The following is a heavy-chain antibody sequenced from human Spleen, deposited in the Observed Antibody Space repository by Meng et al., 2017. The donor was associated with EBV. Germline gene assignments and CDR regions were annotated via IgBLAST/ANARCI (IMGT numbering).Heavy chain of an antibody. J-gene: IGHJ4*02. CDR1: GFTFSSYW. V-gene: IGHV3-74*01. D-gene: IGHD6-25*01. CDR3: SRDLVGSDDD. Sequence: AHLGDSRGALVQPGVSLRLSCAASGFTFSSYWMHWVRQAPGKGLEWVSRTNENGRITTYADSVKGRFTISRDNTKDILYLQMNSLRAEDTAVYFCSRDLVGSDDDWGQGTLVTVSS. CDR2: TNENGRIT.